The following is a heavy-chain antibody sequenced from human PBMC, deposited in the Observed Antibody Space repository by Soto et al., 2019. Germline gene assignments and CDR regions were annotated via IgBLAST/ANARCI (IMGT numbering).Heavy chain of an antibody. CDR2: ISPNSGVT. CDR3: GRGRSGELVVFY. V-gene: IGHV1-2*02. D-gene: IGHD1-7*01. Sequence: QVQLVQSGAEVKKSGASVKVSCKASGYTFTGYYIHWVRQAPGQGLEWMGEISPNSGVTKYAQKFQGRVTMTMDTSISTVYLELSNLSPDDTAVYYCGRGRSGELVVFYWGQGTLVTVYS. CDR1: GYTFTGYY. J-gene: IGHJ4*02.